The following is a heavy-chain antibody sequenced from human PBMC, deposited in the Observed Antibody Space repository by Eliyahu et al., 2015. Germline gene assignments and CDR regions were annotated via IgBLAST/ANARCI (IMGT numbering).Heavy chain of an antibody. V-gene: IGHV4-39*01. D-gene: IGHD3-10*01. CDR1: GGSISSSSYY. CDR3: ARRLRGTYPFDY. Sequence: QLQLQESGPGLVKPSETLSLTCTVSGGSISSSSYYWGXIRQPPGKGLESIGYIYYSGSTYYNPSLKSRVTISVDTSKNQFSLKLSSVTAADTAVYYCARRLRGTYPFDYWGQGTLVTVSS. CDR2: IYYSGST. J-gene: IGHJ4*02.